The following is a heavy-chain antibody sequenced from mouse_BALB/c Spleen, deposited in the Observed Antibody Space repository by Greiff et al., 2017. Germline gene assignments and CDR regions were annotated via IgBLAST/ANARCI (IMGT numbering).Heavy chain of an antibody. D-gene: IGHD1-1*01. CDR3: ARGSYCSSYGAMDD. CDR1: GYSITSGYS. Sequence: EVKLMESGPGLVKPSQSLSLTCSVTGYSITSGYSWNWIRQLPGNKLEWMGYISYDGSNQYNPSLKSRISITRYTSKNQFFLKLNSVTTEDTATYYCARGSYCSSYGAMDDWGQGTSVTVSS. V-gene: IGHV3-6*02. CDR2: ISYDGSN. J-gene: IGHJ4*01.